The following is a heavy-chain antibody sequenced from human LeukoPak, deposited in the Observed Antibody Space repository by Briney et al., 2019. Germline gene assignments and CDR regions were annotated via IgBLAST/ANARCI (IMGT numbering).Heavy chain of an antibody. J-gene: IGHJ4*02. CDR1: GFTFSSYS. Sequence: GGSLRLSCAASGFTFSSYSMNWVRQAPGNGLEWVSSISSSSSYIYYADSVKGRFTISRDNAKNSLYLQMNSLRAEDTAVYYCARDSGNYHFDSWGQGTLVTVSS. CDR2: ISSSSSYI. D-gene: IGHD1-26*01. CDR3: ARDSGNYHFDS. V-gene: IGHV3-21*01.